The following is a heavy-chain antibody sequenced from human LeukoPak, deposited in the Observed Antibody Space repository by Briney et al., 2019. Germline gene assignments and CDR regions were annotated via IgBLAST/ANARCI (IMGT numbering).Heavy chain of an antibody. V-gene: IGHV3-53*01. D-gene: IGHD2-21*01. CDR2: IHYDGKI. CDR1: GFSVSGKF. CDR3: ASGDGYLQPY. Sequence: GGSLRLSCGASGFSVSGKFMSWVRQAPGKGLEWVSIIHYDGKIRYAGSVGGRFTIYRDDSENSLFLQMNSLRVDDTAVYFCASGDGYLQPYWGQGTLVTVSS. J-gene: IGHJ4*02.